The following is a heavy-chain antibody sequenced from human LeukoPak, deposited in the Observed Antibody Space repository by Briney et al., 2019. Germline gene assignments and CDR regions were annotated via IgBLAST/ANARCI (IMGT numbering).Heavy chain of an antibody. CDR1: GFTFSSYD. Sequence: GGSLRLSCAASGFTFSSYDMSWVRQAPGKGLEWVSAISGSGGSTYYADSVKGRFTISRDNSKNTLYLQMNSLRAEDTAVYYCAKDEGYGSGSYYSHDAFDIWGQGTMVTVSS. CDR2: ISGSGGST. CDR3: AKDEGYGSGSYYSHDAFDI. J-gene: IGHJ3*02. V-gene: IGHV3-23*01. D-gene: IGHD3-10*01.